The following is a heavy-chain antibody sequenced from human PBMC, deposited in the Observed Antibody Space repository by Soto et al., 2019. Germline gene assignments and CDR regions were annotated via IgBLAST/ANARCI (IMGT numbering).Heavy chain of an antibody. V-gene: IGHV4-34*01. CDR3: ARGRGDY. CDR1: GGSFSGYY. Sequence: QVQLQQWGAGLLKPSETLSLTCAVYGGSFSGYYWSWIRQPPGKGLEWIGEINHSGSTNYNPSLKSRXXISVDTSKNQFSLKLSSVTAADTAVYYCARGRGDYWGQGTLVTVSS. D-gene: IGHD3-10*01. J-gene: IGHJ4*02. CDR2: INHSGST.